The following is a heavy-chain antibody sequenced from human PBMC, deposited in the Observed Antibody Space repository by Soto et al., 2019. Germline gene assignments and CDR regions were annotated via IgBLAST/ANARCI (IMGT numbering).Heavy chain of an antibody. CDR1: GGTFSSYA. Sequence: SVKVSCKASGGTFSSYAISWVRQAPGQGLEWMGGIIPIFGTANYAQKFQGRVTITADESTSTAYMELSSLRSEDTAVYYCARLYYDFWSGYPNWFDPWGQGTLVTVSS. CDR3: ARLYYDFWSGYPNWFDP. J-gene: IGHJ5*02. V-gene: IGHV1-69*13. D-gene: IGHD3-3*01. CDR2: IIPIFGTA.